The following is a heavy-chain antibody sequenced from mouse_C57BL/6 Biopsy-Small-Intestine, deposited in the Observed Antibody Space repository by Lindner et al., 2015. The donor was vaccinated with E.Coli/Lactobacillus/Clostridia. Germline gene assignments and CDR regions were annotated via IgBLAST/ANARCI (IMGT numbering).Heavy chain of an antibody. CDR2: IYPRSGNT. CDR3: ARKFSNSRYWYFDV. J-gene: IGHJ1*03. D-gene: IGHD2-5*01. Sequence: VQLQESGAELARPGASVKLSCKASGYTFTSYGISWVKQRTGQGLEWIGEIYPRSGNTYYNEKFKGKATLTVDKSSSTAYMELRSLTSEDTAVYYCARKFSNSRYWYFDVWGTGTTVTVSS. CDR1: GYTFTSYG. V-gene: IGHV1-81*01.